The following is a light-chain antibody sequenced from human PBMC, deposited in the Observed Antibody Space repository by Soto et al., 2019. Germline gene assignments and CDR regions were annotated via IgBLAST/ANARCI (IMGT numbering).Light chain of an antibody. CDR1: QSVSNY. Sequence: EIVLTQSPATLSLSPGERATLSCRASQSVSNYLAWYQQKPGQAPRLLIYDASNRASGIPARFSGSGSGTDFTLTISSLDPEDFAVYYCQQYGSTPWTFGRGTKVDIK. J-gene: IGKJ1*01. CDR2: DAS. V-gene: IGKV3-11*01. CDR3: QQYGSTPWT.